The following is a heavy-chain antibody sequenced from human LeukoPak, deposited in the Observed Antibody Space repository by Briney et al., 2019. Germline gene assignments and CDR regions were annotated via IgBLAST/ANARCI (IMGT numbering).Heavy chain of an antibody. Sequence: PSETLSLTCTVSGGSISSYYWSWIRQPPGKGLEWIGYIYYSGSTNYNPSLKSRVTISVDTSKNQFSLKLSSVTAADTAVYYCARARRDSGHYELGCWGQGILVTVSS. V-gene: IGHV4-59*08. CDR3: ARARRDSGHYELGC. D-gene: IGHD3-22*01. J-gene: IGHJ4*02. CDR1: GGSISSYY. CDR2: IYYSGST.